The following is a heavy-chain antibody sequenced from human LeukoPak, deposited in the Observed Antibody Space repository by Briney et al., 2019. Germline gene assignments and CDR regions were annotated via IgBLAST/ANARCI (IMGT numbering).Heavy chain of an antibody. J-gene: IGHJ4*02. CDR1: GGSFSGYY. CDR2: INHSGST. CDR3: AREPYMIRAFDY. Sequence: SETLSLTCAVYGGSFSGYYWSWIRQPPGKGLEWIGEINHSGSTNYNPSLKSRVTISVDTSKNQFSLKLSSVTAADTAVFYCAREPYMIRAFDYWGQGTLVTVSS. D-gene: IGHD3-10*01. V-gene: IGHV4-34*01.